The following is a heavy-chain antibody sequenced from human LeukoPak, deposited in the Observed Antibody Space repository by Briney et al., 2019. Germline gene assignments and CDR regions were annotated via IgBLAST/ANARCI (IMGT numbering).Heavy chain of an antibody. J-gene: IGHJ4*02. CDR1: GYTFTGYY. V-gene: IGHV1-2*02. D-gene: IGHD2-8*01. Sequence: EAAVKVSCKASGYTFTGYYIHWVRQAPGQGLEWMGTINHISGATSYAQKFKGRVTMTRDTSISTAYMELSRLTSDDTAVYFCASLLRVPDAKWGQGTLVTVNS. CDR3: ASLLRVPDAK. CDR2: INHISGAT.